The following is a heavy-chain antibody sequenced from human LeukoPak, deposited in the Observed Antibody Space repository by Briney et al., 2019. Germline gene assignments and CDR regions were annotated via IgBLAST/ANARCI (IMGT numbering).Heavy chain of an antibody. V-gene: IGHV1-24*01. Sequence: ASVKVSCKVSGYTLTELSMHWVRQAPGQGLGWMGGFDPEDGETIYAQKFQGRVTMTEDTSTDTAYMELSSLRSEDTAVYYCATVVPPPTTVTYYYYYYGMDVWGQGTTVTVSS. D-gene: IGHD4-11*01. CDR2: FDPEDGET. CDR1: GYTLTELS. J-gene: IGHJ6*02. CDR3: ATVVPPPTTVTYYYYYYGMDV.